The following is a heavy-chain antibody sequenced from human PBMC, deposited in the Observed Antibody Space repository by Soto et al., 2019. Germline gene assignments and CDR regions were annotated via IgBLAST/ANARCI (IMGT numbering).Heavy chain of an antibody. CDR3: ARIPVDTYRIYWDDP. J-gene: IGHJ5*02. D-gene: IGHD3-10*01. CDR2: VYFSGST. CDR1: GDSVSSGNYY. V-gene: IGHV4-61*01. Sequence: PSETLSLTCSVAGDSVSSGNYYWSWIRQPPRKGLEWIGYVYFSGSTDYNPTIKSRVSISVDTSKNQFSLNLKSVTAADTAVYYCARIPVDTYRIYWDDPWGQGIPVTVSS.